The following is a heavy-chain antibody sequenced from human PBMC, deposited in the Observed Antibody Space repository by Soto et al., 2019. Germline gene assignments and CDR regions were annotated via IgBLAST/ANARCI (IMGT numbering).Heavy chain of an antibody. J-gene: IGHJ5*02. CDR2: IYYNGNT. CDR1: GGSISSNY. D-gene: IGHD6-19*01. V-gene: IGHV4-59*12. Sequence: PSETLSLTCTVSGGSISSNYWSWIRQAPGKGLEWIGHIYYNGNTNYNPSLKSRATLSVDTSKNQFSLKLTSVTAADTAVYYCATGGGSAWPIWFGPWGQGTLVTVS. CDR3: ATGGGSAWPIWFGP.